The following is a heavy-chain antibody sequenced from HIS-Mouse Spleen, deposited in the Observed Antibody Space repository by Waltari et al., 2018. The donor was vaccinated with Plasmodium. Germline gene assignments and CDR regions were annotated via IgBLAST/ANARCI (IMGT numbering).Heavy chain of an antibody. D-gene: IGHD5-12*01. CDR1: GFPFSRYW. Sequence: VQPGGSLRLSCAASGFPFSRYWMSWVRQAPGKGLEWVANIKQDGSEKYYVDSVKGRFTISRDNAKNSLYLQMNSLRAEDTAVYYCARDRRGYWYFDLWGRGTLVTVSS. CDR2: IKQDGSEK. J-gene: IGHJ2*01. V-gene: IGHV3-7*01. CDR3: ARDRRGYWYFDL.